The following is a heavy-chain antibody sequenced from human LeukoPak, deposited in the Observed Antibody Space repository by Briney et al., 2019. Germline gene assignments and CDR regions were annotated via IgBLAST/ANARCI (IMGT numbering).Heavy chain of an antibody. V-gene: IGHV4-4*07. CDR3: ARDKCSGGSCSGFFDY. D-gene: IGHD2-15*01. CDR2: IYSSGST. J-gene: IGHJ4*02. CDR1: GGSISSYY. Sequence: PSETLSLTCTVSGGSISSYYWSWVRQPAGKGLEWIGRIYSSGSTNYNPSLKSRVTISVDTSKNQFSLKLSSVTAADTAVYYCARDKCSGGSCSGFFDYWGQGTLVTVSS.